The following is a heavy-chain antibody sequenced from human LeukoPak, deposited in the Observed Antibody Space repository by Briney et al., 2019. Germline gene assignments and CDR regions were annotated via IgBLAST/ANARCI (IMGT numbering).Heavy chain of an antibody. Sequence: PGGSLRLSCAASGFTVSSNYMSWVRQAPGKGLEWVSVIYSGGSTYYADSVKGRFTISRDNSKNTLYLQMNSLRAEDTAVYYCARDFVDIVATSGGDAFDIWGQGTMVTVSS. V-gene: IGHV3-66*01. J-gene: IGHJ3*02. CDR2: IYSGGST. CDR3: ARDFVDIVATSGGDAFDI. CDR1: GFTVSSNY. D-gene: IGHD5-12*01.